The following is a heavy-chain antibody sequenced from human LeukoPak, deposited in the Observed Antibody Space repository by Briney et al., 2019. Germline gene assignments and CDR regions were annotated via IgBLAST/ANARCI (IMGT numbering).Heavy chain of an antibody. CDR2: IKQDGSEK. D-gene: IGHD6-13*01. CDR1: GFTFSSYW. Sequence: PGGSLRLSCAASGFTFSSYWMSWVRQAPGKGLEWVASIKQDGSEKYYVDSVKGRFTISRDNAKNSLYLQMNSLRAEDTAVYYCAREADGDAFDIWGQGTMVTVSS. J-gene: IGHJ3*02. V-gene: IGHV3-7*01. CDR3: AREADGDAFDI.